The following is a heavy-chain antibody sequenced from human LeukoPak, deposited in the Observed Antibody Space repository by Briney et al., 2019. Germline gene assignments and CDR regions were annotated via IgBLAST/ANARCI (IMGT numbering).Heavy chain of an antibody. CDR2: VSYNGIT. V-gene: IGHV4-59*01. D-gene: IGHD4-23*01. CDR3: ARDVGYGGNSFDY. CDR1: GGSISRYS. J-gene: IGHJ4*02. Sequence: SETLSLTCTVSGGSISRYSWIWIRQSPGQGLAWIGHVSYNGITNYNPSLKSRVAISIDTSKGLFSLKLNSVTAADTAVYYCARDVGYGGNSFDYWGQGTLVTVSS.